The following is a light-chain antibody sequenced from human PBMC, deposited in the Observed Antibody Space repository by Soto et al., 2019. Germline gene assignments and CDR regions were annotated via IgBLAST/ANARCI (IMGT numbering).Light chain of an antibody. CDR3: QQYNNWPLT. CDR1: RSVSSD. CDR2: GAS. V-gene: IGKV3D-15*01. J-gene: IGKJ4*01. Sequence: EIVLTQSPGTLSLSPGERPTLSCRASRSVSSDYLAWYQQKPGQAPRLLIHGASNRATGFPARFSGSGSGTEFTLTISSLQSEDFAVYYCQQYNNWPLTFGGGTKVDIK.